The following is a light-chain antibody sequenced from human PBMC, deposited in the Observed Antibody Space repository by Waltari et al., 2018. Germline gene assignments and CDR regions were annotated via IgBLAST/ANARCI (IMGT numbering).Light chain of an antibody. CDR3: QQTYSTPYT. Sequence: DIQMTQSPSPLSASVRHRVTITCRASQNISSYLNWYQQKPGTAPKVLIFAVSSLQSGVPSRFSGSGSGTDFALTISSLQPEDFTTYYCQQTYSTPYTFGQGTKLEIK. CDR1: QNISSY. CDR2: AVS. V-gene: IGKV1-39*01. J-gene: IGKJ2*01.